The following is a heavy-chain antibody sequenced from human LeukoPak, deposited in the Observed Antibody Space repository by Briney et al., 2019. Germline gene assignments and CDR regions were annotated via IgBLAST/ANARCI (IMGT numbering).Heavy chain of an antibody. CDR1: GFTFSTYS. CDR2: ISRSASSI. D-gene: IGHD4-17*01. Sequence: GGSLRLSCASSGFTFSTYSMSWVRQAPGKGLEWVSYISRSASSIYYADSVKGRFTTSRDNAKNSLYLQMNSLRAAETAISFCARNDYGCYVIDYWGQGTLVTVSS. J-gene: IGHJ4*02. CDR3: ARNDYGCYVIDY. V-gene: IGHV3-21*01.